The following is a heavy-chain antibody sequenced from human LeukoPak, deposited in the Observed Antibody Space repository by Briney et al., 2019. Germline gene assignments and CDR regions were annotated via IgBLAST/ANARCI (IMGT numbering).Heavy chain of an antibody. V-gene: IGHV3-74*01. CDR3: ASALTTVTPHFHC. CDR2: IDTDGSGA. D-gene: IGHD4-17*01. CDR1: GFTFSSYW. J-gene: IGHJ4*02. Sequence: PGGSLRLSCAASGFTFSSYWMHWVRQPPGKGLVWVSRIDTDGSGATYADSVKGRFTISRDNAKNTVYLQMNSLRVEDTGVYYCASALTTVTPHFHCWGQGTLVTVSS.